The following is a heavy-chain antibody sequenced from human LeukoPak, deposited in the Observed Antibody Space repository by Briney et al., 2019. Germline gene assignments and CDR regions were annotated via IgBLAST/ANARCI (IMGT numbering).Heavy chain of an antibody. CDR1: GSTFSSYW. CDR3: VAEERDFDC. D-gene: IGHD1-26*01. Sequence: GGSLRLSCAASGSTFSSYWMHWVRQAPGKGLVWVAGIHGDGTIIYYADSVKGRFTISRDNAKNTLYLQMNSLRAEDTAVYYCVAEERDFDCWGQGVLVTVSS. V-gene: IGHV3-74*01. CDR2: IHGDGTII. J-gene: IGHJ4*02.